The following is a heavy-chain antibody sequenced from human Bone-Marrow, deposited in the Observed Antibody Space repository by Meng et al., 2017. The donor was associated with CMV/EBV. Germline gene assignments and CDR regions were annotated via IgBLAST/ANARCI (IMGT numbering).Heavy chain of an antibody. CDR2: IRSKANSYAT. J-gene: IGHJ6*02. CDR1: GFTFSGSA. V-gene: IGHV3-73*01. D-gene: IGHD2-2*02. CDR3: TRQEVPAAIGYYYFGMDV. Sequence: GESLKISCAASGFTFSGSAMHWVRQASGKGLEWVGRIRSKANSYATAYAASVKGRFTISRDDSKNTAYLQMNSLKTEDTAVYYCTRQEVPAAIGYYYFGMDVWGQGTTVTFSS.